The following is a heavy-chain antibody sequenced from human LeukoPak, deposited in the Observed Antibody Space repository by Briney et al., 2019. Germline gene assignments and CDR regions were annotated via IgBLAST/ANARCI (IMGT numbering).Heavy chain of an antibody. CDR3: TTGKSSTSPRFDY. CDR2: IKSKTDGGTT. D-gene: IGHD2-2*01. J-gene: IGHJ4*02. V-gene: IGHV3-15*01. CDR1: GFTFSNAW. Sequence: GGSLRLSCAASGFTFSNAWMSWVRQAPGKGLEWVGRIKSKTDGGTTDYAAPVKGRFTISRDDSKNTLYLQMNSLKTEDTAVHYCTTGKSSTSPRFDYWGQGTLVTVSS.